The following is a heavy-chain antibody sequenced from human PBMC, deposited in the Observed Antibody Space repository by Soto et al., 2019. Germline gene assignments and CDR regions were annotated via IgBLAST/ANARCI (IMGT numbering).Heavy chain of an antibody. CDR3: ARVDVYVTPGPQYV. CDR2: INTYNGNT. D-gene: IGHD2-21*02. Sequence: QVQLVQSGAEVKNPGASVKVSCKASGYTFTRYGIGWARQAPGQGLEWMGWINTYNGNTNYAQNVQGRVTLTTDTSTRKAYMELKSLIANDTAIYYCARVDVYVTPGPQYVWAPGTTVTVYS. V-gene: IGHV1-18*01. CDR1: GYTFTRYG. J-gene: IGHJ6*02.